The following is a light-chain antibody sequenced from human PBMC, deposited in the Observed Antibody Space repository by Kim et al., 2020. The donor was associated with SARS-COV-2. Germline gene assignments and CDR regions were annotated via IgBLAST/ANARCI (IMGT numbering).Light chain of an antibody. J-gene: IGKJ2*01. V-gene: IGKV3-15*01. CDR3: QQYNRWPPYI. Sequence: VSPGERASLSCRGSQSVGTNLAGYQLRPGQAPRLLIYGASTRATGVPAWFSGSGSGTEFTLTITSPQSEDFAVYYCQQYNRWPPYIFGQGTKLEI. CDR1: QSVGTN. CDR2: GAS.